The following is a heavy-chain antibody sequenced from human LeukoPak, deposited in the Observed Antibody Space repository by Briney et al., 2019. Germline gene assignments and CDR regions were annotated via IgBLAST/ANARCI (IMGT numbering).Heavy chain of an antibody. D-gene: IGHD3-22*01. CDR1: GFTFTNYW. Sequence: GGSLRLSCAASGFTFTNYWMNWVRQAPGKGLEWVANIKRDGSEKYYVDSVKGRFTISRDNAKKSLYLQMNSLRAEDTAVYYCASRPIPADYYDSSGFRWGQGTMVTVSS. J-gene: IGHJ3*01. V-gene: IGHV3-7*01. CDR2: IKRDGSEK. CDR3: ASRPIPADYYDSSGFR.